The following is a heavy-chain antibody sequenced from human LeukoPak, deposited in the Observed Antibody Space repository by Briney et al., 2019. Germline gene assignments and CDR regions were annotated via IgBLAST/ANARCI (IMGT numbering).Heavy chain of an antibody. V-gene: IGHV3-21*01. CDR3: ARAVDSTAAFDI. D-gene: IGHD6-13*01. CDR2: ISSSSSYI. CDR1: GFTFSSYS. J-gene: IGHJ3*02. Sequence: PGGSLRLSCAASGFTFSSYSMNWVRQAPGKGLEWVSSISSSSSYIYYADSVKGRFTISRDNAKNSLYLQMNSLRAEDTAVYYCARAVDSTAAFDIWGQGTMVTVSS.